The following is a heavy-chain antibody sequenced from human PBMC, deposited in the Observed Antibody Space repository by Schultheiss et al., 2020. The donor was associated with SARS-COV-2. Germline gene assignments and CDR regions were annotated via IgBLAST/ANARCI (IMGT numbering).Heavy chain of an antibody. CDR3: ARDIRQMIRIINYYYYGMDV. D-gene: IGHD2-15*01. J-gene: IGHJ6*02. CDR1: GFTFSDHY. Sequence: GGSLRLSCAASGFTFSDHYMDWVRQAPGKGLEWVGRIKSKTDGGTTDYAAPVKGRFTISRDDSKNTLYLQMNSLKTEDTAVYYCARDIRQMIRIINYYYYGMDVWGQGTTVTVSS. CDR2: IKSKTDGGTT. V-gene: IGHV3-15*01.